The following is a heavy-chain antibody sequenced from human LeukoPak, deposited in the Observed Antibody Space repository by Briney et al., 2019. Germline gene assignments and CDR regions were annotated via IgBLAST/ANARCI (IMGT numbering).Heavy chain of an antibody. CDR2: ISYDGSNK. Sequence: GGSLRLSCAASGFTFSSYAMHWVRQAPGKGLEWVAVISYDGSNKYYADSVKGRFTISRDNSKNTLYLQMNSLRAEDTAVYYCARDFYTYYYGSGTATSLDYWGQGTLVTVSS. J-gene: IGHJ4*02. D-gene: IGHD3-10*01. V-gene: IGHV3-30*04. CDR1: GFTFSSYA. CDR3: ARDFYTYYYGSGTATSLDY.